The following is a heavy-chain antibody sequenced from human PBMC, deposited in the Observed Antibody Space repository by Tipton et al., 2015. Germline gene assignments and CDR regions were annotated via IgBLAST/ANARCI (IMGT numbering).Heavy chain of an antibody. D-gene: IGHD3-16*01. CDR1: GGSISSGDYY. CDR2: IYYSGST. V-gene: IGHV4-61*08. J-gene: IGHJ6*02. Sequence: TLSLTCTVSGGSISSGDYYWSWIRQHPGKGLECIGYIYYSGSTNYNPSLKSRVTISLDTSKNQFSLMLSSVTAADTAVYFCAREASADAYTYGGGGLDVWGQGTTVTVSS. CDR3: AREASADAYTYGGGGLDV.